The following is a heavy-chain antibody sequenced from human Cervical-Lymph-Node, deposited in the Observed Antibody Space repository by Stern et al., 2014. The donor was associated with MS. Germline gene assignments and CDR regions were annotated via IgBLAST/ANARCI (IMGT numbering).Heavy chain of an antibody. Sequence: VQLVESGVEVMKPGSSVKVSCKASGGTFSTYGINWIRQAPGQGLEWMGGIVPLLGTSNYAQKCQGRVTINADKSTNTAFMELTSLRSEDTAVYYCVHYRDNNYFDNWGQGTLVTVSS. CDR2: IVPLLGTS. D-gene: IGHD4-17*01. CDR3: VHYRDNNYFDN. V-gene: IGHV1-69*06. CDR1: GGTFSTYG. J-gene: IGHJ4*02.